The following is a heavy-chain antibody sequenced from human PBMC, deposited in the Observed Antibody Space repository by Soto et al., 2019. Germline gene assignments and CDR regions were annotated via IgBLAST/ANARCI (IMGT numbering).Heavy chain of an antibody. D-gene: IGHD3-3*01. J-gene: IGHJ6*02. CDR1: GGTFSSYA. CDR2: IIPIFGTA. Sequence: PSVKVSCKASGGTFSSYAISWVRQAPGQGLEWMGGIIPIFGTANYAQKFQGRVTITADESTSTAYMELSSLRSEDTAVYYCARATSQYYDFWSGYHPNYYYYGMDVWGQGTTVTVSS. CDR3: ARATSQYYDFWSGYHPNYYYYGMDV. V-gene: IGHV1-69*13.